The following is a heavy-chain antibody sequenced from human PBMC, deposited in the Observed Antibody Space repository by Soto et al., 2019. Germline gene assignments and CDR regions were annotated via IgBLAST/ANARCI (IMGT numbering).Heavy chain of an antibody. V-gene: IGHV4-39*01. CDR2: IYYSGSS. J-gene: IGHJ4*02. D-gene: IGHD3-22*01. CDR1: GGSITSSSYY. Sequence: QLQLQESGPGLVKPSETLSLTCTVSGGSITSSSYYWGWIRQPPGKGLEWIGSIYYSGSSYYNPSLKSRVTISVDTSKKQFSLKLSSVPAADTAVYYFVRIYYDSVFDYWGQGTLVTVSS. CDR3: VRIYYDSVFDY.